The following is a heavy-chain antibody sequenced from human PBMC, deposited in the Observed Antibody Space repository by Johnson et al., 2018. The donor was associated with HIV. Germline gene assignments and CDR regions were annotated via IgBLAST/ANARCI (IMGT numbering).Heavy chain of an antibody. CDR3: AREKTTPDAFDI. D-gene: IGHD4-11*01. CDR2: INTDGSAT. J-gene: IGHJ3*02. CDR1: GFIFSTYW. V-gene: IGHV3-74*01. Sequence: MQLVESGGGLVQPGGSLRLSCAASGFIFSTYWMHWVRQPPGKGLVWVSRINTDGSATTYADSVRGRFTISRDNSKNTLYLQMNSLRAEDTAVYYCAREKTTPDAFDIWGQGTMVTVSS.